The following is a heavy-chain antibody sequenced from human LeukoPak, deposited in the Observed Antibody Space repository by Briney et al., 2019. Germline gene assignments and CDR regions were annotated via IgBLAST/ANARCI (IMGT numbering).Heavy chain of an antibody. CDR1: GGSVSSGSYY. Sequence: SETLSLTCTVSGGSVSSGSYYWSWIRQPPGKGLEWIGYIYYSGSTYYNPSLKSRVTISVDTSKNQFSLKLSSVTAADTAVYYCARGSRDFWSGYYTGPEYWGQGTLVTVSS. CDR2: IYYSGST. V-gene: IGHV4-31*03. J-gene: IGHJ4*02. CDR3: ARGSRDFWSGYYTGPEY. D-gene: IGHD3-3*01.